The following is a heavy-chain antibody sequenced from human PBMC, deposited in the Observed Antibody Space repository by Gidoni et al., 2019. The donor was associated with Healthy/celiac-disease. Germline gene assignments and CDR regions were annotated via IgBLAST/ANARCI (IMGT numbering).Heavy chain of an antibody. Sequence: QLQLQESGPGLVKPSETLSLTCTVSGGSISSSSYYWGWIRQPPGKGLEWIGSIYYSGITYYNPSLKSRVTISVDTSKNQFSLKLSSVTAADTAVYYCARVPNYYDSSGYLGGYFDYWGQGTLVTVSS. D-gene: IGHD3-22*01. CDR2: IYYSGIT. J-gene: IGHJ4*02. CDR3: ARVPNYYDSSGYLGGYFDY. V-gene: IGHV4-39*07. CDR1: GGSISSSSYY.